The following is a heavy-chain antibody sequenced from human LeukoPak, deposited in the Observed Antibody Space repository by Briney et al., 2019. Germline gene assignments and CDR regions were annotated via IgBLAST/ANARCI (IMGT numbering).Heavy chain of an antibody. V-gene: IGHV4-59*12. J-gene: IGHJ4*02. CDR2: IYYSGST. CDR1: GGSISTYY. Sequence: SETLSLTCTVSGGSISTYYWSWIRQPPGKGLEWIAYIYYSGSTNYNPSLESRVTISVHTSNNQFSLRLSSVTAADTAVYYCARMISSSPIDYWGQGALVTVSS. D-gene: IGHD6-13*01. CDR3: ARMISSSPIDY.